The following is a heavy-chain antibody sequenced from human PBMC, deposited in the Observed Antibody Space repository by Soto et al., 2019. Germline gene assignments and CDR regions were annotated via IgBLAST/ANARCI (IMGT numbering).Heavy chain of an antibody. Sequence: GGSLRLSCAASGFTFTSYWMSWVRQVPGKGLEWVANIKQDGSETYYVESVRGRFTISRDNAKNSLYLQMNSLRAEDAAVYYCARAQRGWSNFDYWGQGTLVTVSS. CDR1: GFTFTSYW. CDR3: ARAQRGWSNFDY. CDR2: IKQDGSET. D-gene: IGHD6-19*01. J-gene: IGHJ4*02. V-gene: IGHV3-7*05.